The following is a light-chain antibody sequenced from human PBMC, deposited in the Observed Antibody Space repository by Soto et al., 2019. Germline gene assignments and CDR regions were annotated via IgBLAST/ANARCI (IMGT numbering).Light chain of an antibody. CDR1: QSISSW. CDR2: DAS. V-gene: IGKV1-5*01. Sequence: DIQMTQSPSTLSASVGDRVTITCRASQSISSWLAWYQQKPGKAPKLLIYDASSLESGVPSRFSGSGSGTEFTLTISTLQPDDFATYYCQQYTSRTFGQGTKVDIK. J-gene: IGKJ1*01. CDR3: QQYTSRT.